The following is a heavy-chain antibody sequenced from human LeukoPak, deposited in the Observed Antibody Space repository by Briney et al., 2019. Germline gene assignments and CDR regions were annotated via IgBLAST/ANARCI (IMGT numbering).Heavy chain of an antibody. J-gene: IGHJ4*02. V-gene: IGHV4-59*01. CDR1: GGSISRYY. CDR3: ARGRIAVAGTKNYFDY. CDR2: IYYSGST. Sequence: SETLSLTCTVSGGSISRYYWSWIRQPPGKGLEWIGDIYYSGSTNYNPSLKSRVTISVDTSKNQFSLKLSSVTAADTAVYYCARGRIAVAGTKNYFDYWGQGTLVTVSS. D-gene: IGHD6-19*01.